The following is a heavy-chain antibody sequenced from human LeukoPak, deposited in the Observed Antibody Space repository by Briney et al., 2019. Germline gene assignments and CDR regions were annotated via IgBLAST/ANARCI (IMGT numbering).Heavy chain of an antibody. V-gene: IGHV3-7*01. CDR2: IKQGGSEK. CDR1: GFTFSSYW. D-gene: IGHD2-2*01. Sequence: GGSLRLSCAASGFTFSSYWMTWVRQAPGKGLEWVANIKQGGSEKYYVDSVKGRFTISRDNAKNSLYLQMNSLRAEDTAVYYCASIYCSSTNCHRAFDIWGQGTMVTVSS. CDR3: ASIYCSSTNCHRAFDI. J-gene: IGHJ3*02.